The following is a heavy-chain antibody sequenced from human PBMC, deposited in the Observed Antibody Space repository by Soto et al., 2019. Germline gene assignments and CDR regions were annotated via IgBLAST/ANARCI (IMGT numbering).Heavy chain of an antibody. Sequence: SETLSLTCTVSGGSISTYYWSWIRQPPGKGLECIGYIYYSGSTNYNPSLKSRVTISVDTSKNQFSLKLSSVTAADTAVDYCARCIAAAGPSIDYCGQGTPVTVS. CDR1: GGSISTYY. CDR2: IYYSGST. CDR3: ARCIAAAGPSIDY. V-gene: IGHV4-59*08. J-gene: IGHJ4*02. D-gene: IGHD6-13*01.